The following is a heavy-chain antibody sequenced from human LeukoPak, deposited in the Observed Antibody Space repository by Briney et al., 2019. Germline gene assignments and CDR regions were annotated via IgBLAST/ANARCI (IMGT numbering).Heavy chain of an antibody. CDR3: AKDQGRFGELPYTFDY. Sequence: PGGSLRLSCAASGFTFSGYGMHWVRQAPGKGLEWVAFIRYDGSNKYYADSVKGRFTISRDNSKNTLYLQMNSLRAEDTAVYYCAKDQGRFGELPYTFDYWGQGTLVTVSS. V-gene: IGHV3-30*02. D-gene: IGHD3-10*01. CDR1: GFTFSGYG. CDR2: IRYDGSNK. J-gene: IGHJ4*02.